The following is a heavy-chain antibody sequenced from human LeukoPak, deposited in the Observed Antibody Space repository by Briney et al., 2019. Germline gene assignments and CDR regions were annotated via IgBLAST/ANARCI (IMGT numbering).Heavy chain of an antibody. D-gene: IGHD3-22*01. V-gene: IGHV3-30*18. J-gene: IGHJ3*02. CDR2: ISYDGSNK. CDR1: GFTFSSCG. Sequence: GRSLRLPCAASGFTFSSCGEHWVRQAPGKGLEWVAVISYDGSNKYYADSVKGRFTISRDNSKNTLYLQMNSLRAEDTAVYYCAKITMIVVVRDAFDIWGQGTMVTVSS. CDR3: AKITMIVVVRDAFDI.